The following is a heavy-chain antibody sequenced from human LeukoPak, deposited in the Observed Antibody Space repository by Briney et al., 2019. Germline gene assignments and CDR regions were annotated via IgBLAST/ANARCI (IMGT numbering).Heavy chain of an antibody. J-gene: IGHJ5*02. Sequence: GGSPRLSCAASGFTFSSYSMNWVRQAPGKGLEWVSSISSSSSYIYYADSVKGRFTISRDNAKNSLYLQMNSLRAEDTAVYYCASFYDYVWGPRGWFDPWGQGTLVTVSS. CDR1: GFTFSSYS. CDR3: ASFYDYVWGPRGWFDP. V-gene: IGHV3-21*01. D-gene: IGHD3-16*01. CDR2: ISSSSSYI.